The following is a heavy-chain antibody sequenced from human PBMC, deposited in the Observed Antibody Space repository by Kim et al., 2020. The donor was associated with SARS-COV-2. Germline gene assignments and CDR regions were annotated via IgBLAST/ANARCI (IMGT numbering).Heavy chain of an antibody. V-gene: IGHV1-8*01. CDR3: GRGPSVEVSDALPGFYPPNY. CDR1: GDSFSSYT. D-gene: IGHD3-9*01. J-gene: IGHJ4*02. Sequence: ASVKVSCTPSGDSFSSYTVQWVRQVSGQGLEWMGWVNPKYGDTQYAQQFLGRVTMTCNTSLSEAYLELTSLTSDDTAVYFCGRGPSVEVSDALPGFYPPNYWGLGTRVIVS. CDR2: VNPKYGDT.